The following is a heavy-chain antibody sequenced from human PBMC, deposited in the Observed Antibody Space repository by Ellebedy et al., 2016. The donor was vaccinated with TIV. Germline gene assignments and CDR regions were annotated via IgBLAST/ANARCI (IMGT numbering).Heavy chain of an antibody. CDR1: GFTFSSYS. Sequence: PGGSLRLSCAASGFTFSSYSMNWVRQAPGKGLEWVSSISSSSSYIYYADSVRGRFTISRDNAKNSLYLQMNSLRAEDTAVYYCARDRAFYDFWSGYYMVGHFDYWGQGTLVTVSS. J-gene: IGHJ4*02. V-gene: IGHV3-21*01. CDR2: ISSSSSYI. CDR3: ARDRAFYDFWSGYYMVGHFDY. D-gene: IGHD3-3*01.